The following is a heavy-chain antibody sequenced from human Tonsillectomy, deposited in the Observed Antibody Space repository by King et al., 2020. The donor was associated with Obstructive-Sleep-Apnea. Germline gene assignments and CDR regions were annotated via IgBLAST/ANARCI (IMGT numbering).Heavy chain of an antibody. CDR2: ISYDGSNK. D-gene: IGHD3-22*01. Sequence: VQLVQSGGGVVQPGRSLRLSCAASGFTFSSYAMHWVRQAPGKGLEWVAVISYDGSNKYYADSVKGRFTISRDNSKNTLYLQMNSLRAEDTAVYYCARSRVQDYYDSSGYYNRWFDPWGQGTLVTVSS. V-gene: IGHV3-30*04. CDR3: ARSRVQDYYDSSGYYNRWFDP. J-gene: IGHJ5*02. CDR1: GFTFSSYA.